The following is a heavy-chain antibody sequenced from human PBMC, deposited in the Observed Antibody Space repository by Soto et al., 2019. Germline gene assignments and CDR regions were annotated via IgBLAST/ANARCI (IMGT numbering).Heavy chain of an antibody. CDR1: GGTFSSYT. J-gene: IGHJ4*02. D-gene: IGHD5-12*01. V-gene: IGHV1-69*02. CDR3: AGSEYSGYEPFDY. Sequence: SVKVSCKASGGTFSSYTISWVRQAPGQGLEWMGRIIPILGIANYAQKFQGRVTITADKSTSTAYMELSSLRSEDTAVYYCAGSEYSGYEPFDYWGQGTLVTVSS. CDR2: IIPILGIA.